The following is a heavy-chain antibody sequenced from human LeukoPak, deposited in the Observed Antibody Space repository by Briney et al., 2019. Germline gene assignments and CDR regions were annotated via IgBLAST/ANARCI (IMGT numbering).Heavy chain of an antibody. J-gene: IGHJ3*02. CDR2: ISGRDGST. CDR1: GFTFSDYY. V-gene: IGHV3-23*01. CDR3: ARPKGYSGYDWLIDI. D-gene: IGHD5-12*01. Sequence: GGSLRLSCAASGFTFSDYYMSWIRQAPGKGLEWVSAISGRDGSTYYADSVKGRFTISRDNSKNTLYLQMNSLRAEDTAVYYCARPKGYSGYDWLIDIWGQGTMVTVSS.